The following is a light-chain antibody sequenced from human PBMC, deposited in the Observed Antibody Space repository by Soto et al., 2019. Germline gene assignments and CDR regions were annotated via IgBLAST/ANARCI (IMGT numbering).Light chain of an antibody. CDR2: GAS. J-gene: IGKJ1*01. V-gene: IGKV3-15*01. CDR1: QTISNM. Sequence: EVVMTHSPATLSVSPGDRVSLSCRANQTISNMLAWYQQKPGQAPRLLIYGASTRAPGFPARFSGSGSGTDFTLTISSLQSEDFAVYYCQQYNNWPWTFGQGTKVDIK. CDR3: QQYNNWPWT.